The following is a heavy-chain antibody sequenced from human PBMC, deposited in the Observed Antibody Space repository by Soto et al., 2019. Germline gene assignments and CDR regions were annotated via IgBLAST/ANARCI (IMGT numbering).Heavy chain of an antibody. CDR2: ISSSSSTI. V-gene: IGHV3-48*02. CDR3: ATGGAYKIDY. D-gene: IGHD1-20*01. J-gene: IGHJ4*02. CDR1: GFTLSSYS. Sequence: EVQLVESGGGLVQPGGSLRLSCAASGFTLSSYSMNWVRQAPGKGLAWVSYISSSSSTIYYADSVKGRFTISRDNAKNSLWLQMNSLRDEDTAVYYCATGGAYKIDYWGQVTLVTVSS.